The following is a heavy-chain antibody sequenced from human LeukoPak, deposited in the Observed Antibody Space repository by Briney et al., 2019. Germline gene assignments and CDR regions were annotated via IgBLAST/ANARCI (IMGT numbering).Heavy chain of an antibody. Sequence: ASVKVSCKASGYTFTSYGISWVRQAPGQGLEWMGWISAYNGNTNYAQKLQGRVTMTTDTSTSTAYMELRSLRSDDTAVYYCARENYYDSSGYPDYWGQGTLVTVSS. CDR2: ISAYNGNT. J-gene: IGHJ4*02. V-gene: IGHV1-18*01. CDR1: GYTFTSYG. CDR3: ARENYYDSSGYPDY. D-gene: IGHD3-22*01.